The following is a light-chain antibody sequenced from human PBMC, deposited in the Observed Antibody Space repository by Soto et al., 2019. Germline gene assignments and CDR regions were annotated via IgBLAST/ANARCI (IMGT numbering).Light chain of an antibody. CDR2: GAS. J-gene: IGKJ5*01. CDR3: QQYKNWPL. CDR1: PSVTSH. Sequence: MVMTQSPATLSVSPGERDTLSFRSSPSVTSHVACYQQTPGQAPRLLLYGASTRATGIPVRFSGSGFGTEFTLTISSLQYEDFAVYYYQQYKNWPLFGQGTRLEIK. V-gene: IGKV3-15*01.